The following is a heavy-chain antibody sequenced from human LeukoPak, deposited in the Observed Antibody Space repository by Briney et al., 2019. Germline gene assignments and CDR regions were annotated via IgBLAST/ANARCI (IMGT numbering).Heavy chain of an antibody. Sequence: GGSLRLSCSASGFTFSSYGMHWVRQAPGKGLEWVAFIRYDGGNKYYADSVKGRFTISRDNSKNTLYLQMNSLRAEDTAVYYCAKSGPGSGSSRPFDYWGQGTLVTVSS. D-gene: IGHD3-10*01. J-gene: IGHJ4*02. CDR2: IRYDGGNK. CDR3: AKSGPGSGSSRPFDY. V-gene: IGHV3-30*02. CDR1: GFTFSSYG.